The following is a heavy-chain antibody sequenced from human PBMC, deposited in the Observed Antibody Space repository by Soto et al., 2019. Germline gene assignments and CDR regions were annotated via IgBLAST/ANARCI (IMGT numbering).Heavy chain of an antibody. CDR3: AFLIAINRTKGLIS. CDR1: SDSISSNSW. Sequence: SETLSLTCPVSSDSISSNSWWSWVRQPPGKGLEWIGEAHHSGSTNYDPSLKSRVTISVDKSKNQFSLKLISVTAAETAVYYCAFLIAINRTKGLISWCLGILVNVS. CDR2: AHHSGST. V-gene: IGHV4-4*02. D-gene: IGHD6-13*01. J-gene: IGHJ5*02.